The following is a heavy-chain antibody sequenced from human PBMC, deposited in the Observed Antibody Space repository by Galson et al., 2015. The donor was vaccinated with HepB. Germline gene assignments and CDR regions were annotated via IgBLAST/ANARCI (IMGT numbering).Heavy chain of an antibody. V-gene: IGHV1-69*04. J-gene: IGHJ6*02. CDR3: ARDDYDYVWGTLPPHYYYYGMDV. CDR2: IIPILGIA. CDR1: GGTFSSYT. Sequence: SVKVSCKASGGTFSSYTISWVRQAPGQGLEWMGRIIPILGIANYAQKFQGRVTITADKSTSTAYMELSSLRSEDTAVYYCARDDYDYVWGTLPPHYYYYGMDVWGQGTTVTVSS. D-gene: IGHD3-16*01.